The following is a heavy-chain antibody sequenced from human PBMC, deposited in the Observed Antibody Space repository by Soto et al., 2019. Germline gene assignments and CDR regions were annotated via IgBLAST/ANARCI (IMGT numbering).Heavy chain of an antibody. J-gene: IGHJ3*02. CDR1: GGTFSSYA. V-gene: IGHV1-69*01. CDR2: IIPIFGTA. CDR3: AREEYYYDSSGYQDAFDI. Sequence: QVQLVQSGAEVKKPGSSVKVSCKASGGTFSSYAISWVRQAPGQGLEWMGGIIPIFGTANYAQKFQSRVTITADESTSTAYMELSSLRSEDTAVYYCAREEYYYDSSGYQDAFDIWGQGTMVTVSS. D-gene: IGHD3-22*01.